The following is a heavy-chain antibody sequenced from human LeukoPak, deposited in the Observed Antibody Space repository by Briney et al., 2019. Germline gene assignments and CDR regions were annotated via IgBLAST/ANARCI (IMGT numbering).Heavy chain of an antibody. V-gene: IGHV4-4*07. CDR2: IYYSGST. CDR1: GGSISSYY. J-gene: IGHJ6*03. D-gene: IGHD2-15*01. CDR3: ARLRSGYMDV. Sequence: SETLSLTCTVSGGSISSYYWSWIRQPAGKGLEWIGSIYYSGSTYYNPSLKSRVTISVDTSKNQFSLKLSSVTAADTAVYYCARLRSGYMDVWGKGTTVTISS.